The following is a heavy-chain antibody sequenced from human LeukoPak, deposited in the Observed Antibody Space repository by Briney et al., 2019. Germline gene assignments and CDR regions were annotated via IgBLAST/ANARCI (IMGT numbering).Heavy chain of an antibody. CDR1: GFTFSNYA. Sequence: PGGSLRLSCAASGFTFSNYAMSWVRQAPGKGLEWVSSISGSGTSTYYADSVKGRFTISRDNAKNTVYLQMNRLRAEDTAVYYCANRLAVTVGSPDDYWGRGTLVTVSS. J-gene: IGHJ4*02. CDR3: ANRLAVTVGSPDDY. CDR2: ISGSGTST. D-gene: IGHD2-21*02. V-gene: IGHV3-23*01.